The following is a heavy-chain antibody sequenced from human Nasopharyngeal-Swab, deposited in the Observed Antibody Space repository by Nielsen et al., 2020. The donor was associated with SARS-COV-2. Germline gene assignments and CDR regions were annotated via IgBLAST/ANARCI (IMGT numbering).Heavy chain of an antibody. D-gene: IGHD6-13*01. CDR1: GFTFSSYS. Sequence: GESLKISCAASGFTFSSYSMNWVRQAPGKGLEWVSYISSSSSTIYYADSVKGRLTISRDNAKNSLYLQMNSLRAEDTAVYYCARDLERSSWYAPFDYWGQGTLVTVSS. CDR3: ARDLERSSWYAPFDY. V-gene: IGHV3-48*04. CDR2: ISSSSSTI. J-gene: IGHJ4*02.